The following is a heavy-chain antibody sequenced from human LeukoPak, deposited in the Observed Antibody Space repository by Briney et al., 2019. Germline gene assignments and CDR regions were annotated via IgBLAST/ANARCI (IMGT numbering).Heavy chain of an antibody. V-gene: IGHV3-11*01. D-gene: IGHD6-13*01. CDR1: GFTFSDYY. J-gene: IGHJ6*02. Sequence: GGSLRLSCAASGFTFSDYYMSWIRQAPGKGLEWVSYISSSGSTIYYADSVKGRFTISRDNAKNSLYLQMNSLRAEDTAVYYCARLAAAGTDYYYGMDVWGQGTTVTVSS. CDR2: ISSSGSTI. CDR3: ARLAAAGTDYYYGMDV.